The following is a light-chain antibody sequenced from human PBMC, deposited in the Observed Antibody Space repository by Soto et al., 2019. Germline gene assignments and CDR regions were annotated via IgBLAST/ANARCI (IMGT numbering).Light chain of an antibody. J-gene: IGKJ1*01. Sequence: DIVLTQSPGTLSLSPGERATLSCRASQSVSSSYLAWYQQKRGQAPRLLIYGASRRATGIPDMFSGSGCGTDFTLTISMLEAEDFALYYYQQDGSSRTFGQGTKVEIK. CDR1: QSVSSSY. CDR2: GAS. CDR3: QQDGSSRT. V-gene: IGKV3-20*01.